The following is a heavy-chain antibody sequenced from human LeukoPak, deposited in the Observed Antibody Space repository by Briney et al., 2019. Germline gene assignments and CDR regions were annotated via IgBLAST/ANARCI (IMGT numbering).Heavy chain of an antibody. J-gene: IGHJ4*02. CDR2: VSGTGGNT. V-gene: IGHV3-23*01. CDR3: AKMGAWSKYYFDY. D-gene: IGHD6-19*01. Sequence: GGSLRLSCAASEFTFSTYAISWVRQAPGKGLEWVSTVSGTGGNTYYTDSVKGRFTISRDSSKDTLYLQMNSLRAEDTAVYYCAKMGAWSKYYFDYWSQGTLVTVSS. CDR1: EFTFSTYA.